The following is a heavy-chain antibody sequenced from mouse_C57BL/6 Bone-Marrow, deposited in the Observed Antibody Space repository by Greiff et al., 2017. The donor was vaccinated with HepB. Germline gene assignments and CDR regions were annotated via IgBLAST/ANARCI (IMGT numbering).Heavy chain of an antibody. CDR2: ISYSGST. J-gene: IGHJ1*03. CDR1: GYSITSCYD. D-gene: IGHD1-1*01. V-gene: IGHV3-1*01. CDR3: ARGGGTTVDGYFDV. Sequence: EVQLQESGPGMVKPSQSLSLTCTVTGYSITSCYDWHWIRPFPGNKLEWMGYISYSGSTNYNPSLKSRISITHDTSKNHFFLKLNSVTAEDTATYYCARGGGTTVDGYFDVWGTGTTVTVSS.